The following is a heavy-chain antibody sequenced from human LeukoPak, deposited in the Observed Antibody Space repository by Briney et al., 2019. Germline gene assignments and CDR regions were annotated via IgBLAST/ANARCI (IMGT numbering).Heavy chain of an antibody. CDR1: GFTFSSYA. J-gene: IGHJ3*02. CDR2: ISYDGSNK. Sequence: PGRSLRLSCAASGFTFSSYAMHWVRQAPGKGLEWVAVISYDGSNKYYADSVKGRFTISRDNSKNTLYLQMNSLRAEDTAVYYCVRDGDDDILTGYYNDAFDIWGQGTMVTVSS. CDR3: VRDGDDDILTGYYNDAFDI. D-gene: IGHD3-9*01. V-gene: IGHV3-30-3*01.